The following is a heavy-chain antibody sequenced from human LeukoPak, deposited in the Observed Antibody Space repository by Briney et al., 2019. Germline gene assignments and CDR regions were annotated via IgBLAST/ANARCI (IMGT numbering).Heavy chain of an antibody. D-gene: IGHD6-19*01. CDR1: GYSFTSYW. Sequence: GESLKISCKPSGYSFTSYWIAWVRQMPAKGLEWMRIIWPLDSEVRYSPSFQGQVTISVDKSSSTAYLQWSRLKASDTAVYYCARHGKYSSGSHYFDDWGQGILVTVSS. CDR3: ARHGKYSSGSHYFDD. CDR2: IWPLDSEV. V-gene: IGHV5-51*01. J-gene: IGHJ4*02.